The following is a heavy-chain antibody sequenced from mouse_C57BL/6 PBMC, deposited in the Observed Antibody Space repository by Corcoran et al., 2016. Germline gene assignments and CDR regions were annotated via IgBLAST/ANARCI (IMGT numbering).Heavy chain of an antibody. J-gene: IGHJ4*01. CDR3: ARENYIY. D-gene: IGHD2-12*01. CDR2: INTYSGVP. V-gene: IGHV9-3*01. CDR1: GYTFTTYG. Sequence: QIQLVQSGPELKKPGETVKISCKASGYTFTTYGMSWVKQAPGKGLKWMGWINTYSGVPTYADDFKGRFAFSLEISASTAYLQINNLKNEDTATYFCARENYIYWGQGTSVTVSS.